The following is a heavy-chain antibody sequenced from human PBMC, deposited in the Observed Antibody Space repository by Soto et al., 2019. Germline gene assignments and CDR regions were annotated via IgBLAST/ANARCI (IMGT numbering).Heavy chain of an antibody. CDR2: IHYTGIT. D-gene: IGHD6-6*01. Sequence: PSETLSLTCSFSGDSVTSHYLTWIRQSPEKGLEWIGYIHYTGITNYSPSLKSRVTISVDTSKNQFSLKLSSVTAADTAVYYCARSYSSYVFDWFDPWGQGTLVTVSS. V-gene: IGHV4-59*02. CDR1: GDSVTSHY. CDR3: ARSYSSYVFDWFDP. J-gene: IGHJ5*02.